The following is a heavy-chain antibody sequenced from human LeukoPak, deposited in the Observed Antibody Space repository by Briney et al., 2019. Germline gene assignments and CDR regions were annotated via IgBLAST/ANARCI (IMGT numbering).Heavy chain of an antibody. CDR2: IYYSGST. CDR3: ARTAVVSDIDS. CDR1: GGSISSGGYY. D-gene: IGHD2/OR15-2a*01. J-gene: IGHJ4*02. Sequence: PSETLSLTCTVSGGSISSGGYYWSWIRQYPGKGLEWIGYIYYSGSTYYNPSLKSRVTISVDTSKNQFSLKPSSVTAADTAVYYCARTAVVSDIDSWGQGTLVTVSS. V-gene: IGHV4-31*03.